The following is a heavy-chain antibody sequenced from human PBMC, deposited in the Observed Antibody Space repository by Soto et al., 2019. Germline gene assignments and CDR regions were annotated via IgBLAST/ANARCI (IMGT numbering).Heavy chain of an antibody. CDR3: ERELTAFGMDV. CDR2: LNSDGTDT. D-gene: IGHD3-9*01. CDR1: GFSFSSYW. V-gene: IGHV3-74*01. J-gene: IGHJ6*02. Sequence: EVQLVESGGGSVQPGGSLRLSCAASGFSFSSYWMHWVRQAPGSGLVWVSRLNSDGTDTDYADSVKGRLTISRDTDKDTLYLQMNSLRTEDTAVYYCERELTAFGMDVWGQGTTVTISS.